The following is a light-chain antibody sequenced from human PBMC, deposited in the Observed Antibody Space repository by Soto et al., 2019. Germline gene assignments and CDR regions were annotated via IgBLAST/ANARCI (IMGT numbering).Light chain of an antibody. J-gene: IGKJ1*01. Sequence: DVQMTQSPSTLSASVGDRVTITCRARQSVATWLAWYQQKPGKAPKLLIYKASTLASGVPSRFSGSGSGTVFTLTIISLQPDDSETYYCQQYNSFWTFGQGTKVEIK. CDR2: KAS. CDR3: QQYNSFWT. V-gene: IGKV1-5*03. CDR1: QSVATW.